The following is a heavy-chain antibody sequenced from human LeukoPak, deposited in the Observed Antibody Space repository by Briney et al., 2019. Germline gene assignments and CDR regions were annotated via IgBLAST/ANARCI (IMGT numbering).Heavy chain of an antibody. Sequence: GASVKVSCKASGYTFTSYGISWVRQAPGQGLEWMGWISAYNGNTNYAQKLQGRVTMTTDTSTSTAYMELRSLGSDDTAVYYCAREEPNSSGYYGVDYWGQGTLVTVSS. CDR1: GYTFTSYG. D-gene: IGHD3-22*01. J-gene: IGHJ4*02. CDR2: ISAYNGNT. V-gene: IGHV1-18*01. CDR3: AREEPNSSGYYGVDY.